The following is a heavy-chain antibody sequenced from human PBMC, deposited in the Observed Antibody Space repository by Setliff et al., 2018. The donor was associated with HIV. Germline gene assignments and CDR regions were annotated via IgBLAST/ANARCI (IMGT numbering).Heavy chain of an antibody. CDR1: GGSISTYY. CDR2: ISYSGST. J-gene: IGHJ1*01. Sequence: SETLSLTCTVSGGSISTYYWSWIRQPPGKGLEWIGYISYSGSTSYNPSLKSRVTLSVKTSKNQFSLKLNSVTAADTAVYYCARDSNAPYFKHRGQGTLGTSPQ. CDR3: ARDSNAPYFKH. V-gene: IGHV4-59*01. D-gene: IGHD1-1*01.